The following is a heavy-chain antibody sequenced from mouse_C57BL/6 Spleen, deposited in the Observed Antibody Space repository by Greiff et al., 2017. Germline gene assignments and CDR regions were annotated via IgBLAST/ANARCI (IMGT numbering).Heavy chain of an antibody. D-gene: IGHD2-4*01. CDR2: IYPGDGDT. Sequence: VQLQQSGPELVKPGASVKISCKASGYAFSSSWMNWVKQRPGKGLEWIGRIYPGDGDTNYNGKFKGKATLTADKSSSTAYMQLSSLTSEDSAVDFCARLGDYGRYFDYWGQGTTLTVSS. J-gene: IGHJ2*01. CDR3: ARLGDYGRYFDY. V-gene: IGHV1-82*01. CDR1: GYAFSSSW.